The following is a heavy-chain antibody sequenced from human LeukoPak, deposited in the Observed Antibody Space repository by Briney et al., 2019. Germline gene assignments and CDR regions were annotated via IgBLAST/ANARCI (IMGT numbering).Heavy chain of an antibody. J-gene: IGHJ2*01. V-gene: IGHV4-39*07. CDR1: GGSISSSSYY. D-gene: IGHD3-22*01. Sequence: PSEALSLTCTVSGGSISSSSYYWGWIRQPPGKGLEWIGSIYYSGSTYYNPSLKSRVTISVDTSKNQFSLKLSSVTAADTAVYYCARSARYYYDSSGYYLYWYFDLWGRGTLVTVSS. CDR2: IYYSGST. CDR3: ARSARYYYDSSGYYLYWYFDL.